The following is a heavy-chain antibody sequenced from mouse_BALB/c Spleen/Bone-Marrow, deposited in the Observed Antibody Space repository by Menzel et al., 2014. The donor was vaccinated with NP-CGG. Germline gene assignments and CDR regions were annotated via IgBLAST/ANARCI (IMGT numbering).Heavy chain of an antibody. CDR1: GFAFSSYD. D-gene: IGHD1-1*01. Sequence: VKLVESGGGLVKPGGSLKLSCAASGFAFSSYDMSWVRQTPEKRLEWVAYISSGGGSTYYPDTVKGRFTISRDNAKNTLYLQMSSLKSEDTAMYYCARQSRAWFAYWGQGTLVTVSA. CDR3: ARQSRAWFAY. CDR2: ISSGGGST. J-gene: IGHJ3*01. V-gene: IGHV5-12-1*01.